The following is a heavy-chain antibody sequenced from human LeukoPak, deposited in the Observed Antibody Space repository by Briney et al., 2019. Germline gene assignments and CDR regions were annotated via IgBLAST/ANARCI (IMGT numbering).Heavy chain of an antibody. D-gene: IGHD1-1*01. CDR1: GFTFSNYD. V-gene: IGHV3-23*01. CDR2: ITASGGNT. J-gene: IGHJ4*02. Sequence: PGGSLRLSCAASGFTFSNYDMSWVRQAPGKGREWVSTITASGGNTYYADSVKGRFTISRDNSKTTLYLQVNGLRAEDTAVYYCAKSHRYNDYWGQGTLVSVSS. CDR3: AKSHRYNDY.